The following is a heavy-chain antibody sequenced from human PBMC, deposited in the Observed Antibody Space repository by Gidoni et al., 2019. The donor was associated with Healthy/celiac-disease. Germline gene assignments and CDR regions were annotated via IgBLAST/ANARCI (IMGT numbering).Heavy chain of an antibody. CDR2: IDPCDSYT. CDR3: ARLGDTYCSSTSCYTPY. CDR1: GDSFTSYW. J-gene: IGHJ4*02. Sequence: EVQPVQSGAEVTKPGESLRIYCKGSGDSFTSYWISLVRQMPGKGLELMGRIDPCDSYTNYSPSFQGHVTISADKSISTAYLQWSSMKASDTAMYYCARLGDTYCSSTSCYTPYWGQGTLVTVSS. D-gene: IGHD2-2*02. V-gene: IGHV5-10-1*03.